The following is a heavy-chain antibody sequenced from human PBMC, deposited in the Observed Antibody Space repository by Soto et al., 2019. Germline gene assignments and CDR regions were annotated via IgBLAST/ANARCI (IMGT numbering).Heavy chain of an antibody. CDR3: AKARDQQWVRLPFDY. V-gene: IGHV3-23*01. J-gene: IGHJ4*02. CDR2: FSATSENT. CDR1: GFFFSSYT. Sequence: EVQLLESGGGLVQPEGSLRLSCVGSGFFFSSYTMTWVRQAPGKGLEWVSSFSATSENTYYADSVRGRFTISRDNSKNTLFLQMNSLTAEDAAMYYCAKARDQQWVRLPFDYWGQGILVIFSS. D-gene: IGHD6-19*01.